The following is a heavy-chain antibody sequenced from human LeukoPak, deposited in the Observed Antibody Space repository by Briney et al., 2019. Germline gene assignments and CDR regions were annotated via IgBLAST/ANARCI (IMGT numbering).Heavy chain of an antibody. V-gene: IGHV3-23*01. D-gene: IGHD3-22*01. J-gene: IGHJ4*02. CDR1: GITLSNYG. CDR2: ISDTGGRT. CDR3: AKRGVVIRVILVGFHKEAYYFDS. Sequence: GGSLRLSCAVSGITLSNYGMTWVRQAPGKGLEWVAGISDTGGRTNYADSVKGRFTISRDNPKNTLYLQMDSLRAEDTAVYFCAKRGVVIRVILVGFHKEAYYFDSWGQGALGTVSS.